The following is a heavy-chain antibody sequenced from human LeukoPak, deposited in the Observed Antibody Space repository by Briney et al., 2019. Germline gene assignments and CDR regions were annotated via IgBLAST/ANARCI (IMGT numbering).Heavy chain of an antibody. J-gene: IGHJ6*03. Sequence: SETLSLTCTVSGGSISSYYWSWIRQPAGKGLEWIGRIYTSGSTNYNPSLKSRVTMSVDTSKNQFSLKLSSVTAADTAVYYCASDKGYYYGSGSPLIDYYYYMDVWGKGTTVTVSS. CDR2: IYTSGST. V-gene: IGHV4-4*07. D-gene: IGHD3-10*01. CDR1: GGSISSYY. CDR3: ASDKGYYYGSGSPLIDYYYYMDV.